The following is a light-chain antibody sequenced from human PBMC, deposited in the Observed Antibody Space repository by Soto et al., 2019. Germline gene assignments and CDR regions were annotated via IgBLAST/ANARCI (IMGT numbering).Light chain of an antibody. J-gene: IGLJ1*01. V-gene: IGLV2-14*01. Sequence: QSALTQPASVSGSPGQSITISCTGSSSDVGGNKYVSWYQQYPGKAPKLMICDVSNLPSGGSNRFCGSKSGNTGSLTISGPQAEDEADYYCSAFTGNTYVFGPRTKITVL. CDR2: DVS. CDR3: SAFTGNTYV. CDR1: SSDVGGNKY.